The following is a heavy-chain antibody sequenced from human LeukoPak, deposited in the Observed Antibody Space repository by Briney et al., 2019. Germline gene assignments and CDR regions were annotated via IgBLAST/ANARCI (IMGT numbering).Heavy chain of an antibody. V-gene: IGHV3-23*01. CDR1: GFTFSSYD. CDR2: ISGSGGTA. CDR3: AKHSGTYYYFDY. J-gene: IGHJ4*02. D-gene: IGHD1-26*01. Sequence: PGGSLRLSCAASGFTFSSYDTSWVRQAPGKGLEWVSTISGSGGTAWYADSVKGRFTISRDQSKNTLYLQMSSLRAEDTAVYYCAKHSGTYYYFDYWGQGTLVPDSS.